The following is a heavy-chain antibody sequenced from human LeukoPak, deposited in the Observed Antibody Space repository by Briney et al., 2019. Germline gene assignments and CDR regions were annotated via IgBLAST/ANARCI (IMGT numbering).Heavy chain of an antibody. D-gene: IGHD6-19*01. CDR1: GFTFSSYS. CDR3: ARDGAVAGSLDY. J-gene: IGHJ4*02. CDR2: ISSSSSYI. Sequence: GGSLRLSCAASGFTFSSYSMNWVRQAPGKGLEWVSSISSSSSYIYYADSVKGRFTISRDNAKNSLYLQMNSLRAEDTAVYYCARDGAVAGSLDYWGQGTLVTVSS. V-gene: IGHV3-21*01.